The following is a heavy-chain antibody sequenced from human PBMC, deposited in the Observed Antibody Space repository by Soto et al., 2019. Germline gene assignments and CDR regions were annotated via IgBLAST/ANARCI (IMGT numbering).Heavy chain of an antibody. V-gene: IGHV1-46*01. CDR3: ARAENCSDGICYSEYFQR. CDR1: GYIFTAYS. CDR2: VNPSGGST. D-gene: IGHD2-15*01. Sequence: QVQLVQSGAEVKKPGASVKVSCKASGYIFTAYSMHWVRQAPGQGLEWMGVVNPSGGSTNYAQKFQGRITMTRDTYTSTVYMDLRSLTSEDTAVYYCARAENCSDGICYSEYFQRWGQGTLVTVSS. J-gene: IGHJ1*01.